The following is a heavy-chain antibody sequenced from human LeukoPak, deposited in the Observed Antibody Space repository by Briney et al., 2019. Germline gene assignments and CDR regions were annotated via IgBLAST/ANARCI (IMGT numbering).Heavy chain of an antibody. D-gene: IGHD2/OR15-2a*01. CDR1: GGSISSYY. CDR2: IYYSGST. V-gene: IGHV4-59*08. CDR3: AGQHPRNTVDF. J-gene: IGHJ4*02. Sequence: PSETLSLTCTVSGGSISSYYWSWIRQPPGKGLEWIGYIYYSGSTNYNPTLKSRVTISVDTSKNQFSLKLSSVAAGDTAVYYCAGQHPRNTVDFWGQGTLVTVSS.